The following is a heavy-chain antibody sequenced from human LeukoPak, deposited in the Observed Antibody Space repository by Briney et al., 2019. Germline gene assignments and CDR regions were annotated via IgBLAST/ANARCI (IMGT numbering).Heavy chain of an antibody. CDR1: GYTFTSYD. Sequence: ASVKVSCKASGYTFTSYDINWVRQATGQGLEWMGWMNPNSGNTGYAQKFQGRVTMTRNTSISTAYMELRSLRSDDTAVYYCARLRYFDSHVLYYFDYWGQGTLVTVSS. J-gene: IGHJ4*02. D-gene: IGHD3-9*01. CDR2: MNPNSGNT. V-gene: IGHV1-8*01. CDR3: ARLRYFDSHVLYYFDY.